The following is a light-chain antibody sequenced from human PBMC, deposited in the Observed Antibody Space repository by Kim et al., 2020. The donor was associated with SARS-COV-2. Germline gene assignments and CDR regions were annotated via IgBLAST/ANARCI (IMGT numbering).Light chain of an antibody. Sequence: DIQMTQSPTSLSASVGNRVTITCRASQSISSYLNWYQQKPGKAPKLLIVGASGLQNGVPSRFSGSGSGTDFTLTISSVQPEDFATYYCQETYSTLLFTFGQGTKLEI. J-gene: IGKJ2*01. V-gene: IGKV1-39*01. CDR3: QETYSTLLFT. CDR1: QSISSY. CDR2: GAS.